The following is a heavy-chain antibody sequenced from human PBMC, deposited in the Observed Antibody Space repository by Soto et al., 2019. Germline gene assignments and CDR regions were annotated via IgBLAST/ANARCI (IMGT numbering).Heavy chain of an antibody. V-gene: IGHV3-33*01. CDR1: GFTFSSYG. CDR2: IWYDGSNK. CDR3: ARDGALSTGYFDY. J-gene: IGHJ4*02. Sequence: QVQLVESGGGVVQPGRSLRLSCAASGFTFSSYGMHWVRQAPGKGLEWVAVIWYDGSNKYYADSVKGRFTISRDNSKNTLYLQMNSLRAEDTAVYYCARDGALSTGYFDYWGQGTLVTVSS.